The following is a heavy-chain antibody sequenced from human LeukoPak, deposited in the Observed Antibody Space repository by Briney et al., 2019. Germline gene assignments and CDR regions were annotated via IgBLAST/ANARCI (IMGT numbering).Heavy chain of an antibody. V-gene: IGHV4-30-2*01. CDR2: IYHSGST. D-gene: IGHD3-22*01. J-gene: IGHJ4*02. Sequence: SQTLSLTCAVSGGSISSGGYSWSWIRQPPGKGLEWIGYIYHSGSTYYNPSLKSRVTISVDRSKNQFSLKLSSVTAADTAVYYCARAPNYYDSSGYYYSGYFDYWGQGTLVTVSS. CDR1: GGSISSGGYS. CDR3: ARAPNYYDSSGYYYSGYFDY.